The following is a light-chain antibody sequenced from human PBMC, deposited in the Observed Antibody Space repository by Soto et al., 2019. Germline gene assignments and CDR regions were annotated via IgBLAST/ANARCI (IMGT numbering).Light chain of an antibody. CDR2: AAS. CDR1: QSISSS. Sequence: DIQMTQSPSSLSASIGDRVTITCRASQSISSSLNWYQQKPGKAPKLLIYAASSLQSGVPSEFSGGGSGTDFTLTISSLQPEDFATYYCQQSYNPPFTFGPGTKVDI. J-gene: IGKJ3*01. CDR3: QQSYNPPFT. V-gene: IGKV1-39*01.